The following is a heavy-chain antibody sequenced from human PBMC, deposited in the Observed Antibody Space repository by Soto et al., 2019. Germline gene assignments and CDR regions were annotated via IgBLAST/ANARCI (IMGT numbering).Heavy chain of an antibody. J-gene: IGHJ6*02. CDR2: SIPIFGTA. V-gene: IGHV1-69*01. CDR1: GGTFIAYS. Sequence: QVQLVQSGAEVKKPGSSVKVSCKASGGTFIAYSISWVRQAPGQGLEWMGGSIPIFGTANYAQKFQGRVTITADESTSTTYMELRSLRSEDTAVYYCATGGQHRKVSNYYGMDVWGQGTTVTVSS. CDR3: ATGGQHRKVSNYYGMDV. D-gene: IGHD6-13*01.